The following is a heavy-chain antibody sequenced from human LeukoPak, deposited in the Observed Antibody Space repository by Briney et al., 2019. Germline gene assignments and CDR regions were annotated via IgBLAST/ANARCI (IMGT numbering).Heavy chain of an antibody. D-gene: IGHD5-12*01. Sequence: SETLSLTCTVSGGSISSCYWSWIRQPPGKGLEWIGYIYHSGSTNYNPSLKSRVTIPVDTSKNQFSLKLSSVTAADTAVYYCARHSAWIVATIGEGFDYWGQGTLVTVSS. CDR2: IYHSGST. V-gene: IGHV4-59*08. J-gene: IGHJ4*02. CDR3: ARHSAWIVATIGEGFDY. CDR1: GGSISSCY.